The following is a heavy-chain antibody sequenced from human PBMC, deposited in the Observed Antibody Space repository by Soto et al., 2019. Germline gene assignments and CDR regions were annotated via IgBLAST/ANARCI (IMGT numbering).Heavy chain of an antibody. Sequence: QITLKESGPPLVEPTQTLTLTCTFSGFSLSTSGVGVGWIRQPPGQALEWLAFVNWNDNKRDSPSLNRRLTITEDTTKNRVALTMTNMDSVNTGTYYCAHRRPTVITRFDYWGQGTLVTVSS. D-gene: IGHD4-17*01. J-gene: IGHJ4*02. CDR1: GFSLSTSGVG. V-gene: IGHV2-5*01. CDR2: VNWNDNK. CDR3: AHRRPTVITRFDY.